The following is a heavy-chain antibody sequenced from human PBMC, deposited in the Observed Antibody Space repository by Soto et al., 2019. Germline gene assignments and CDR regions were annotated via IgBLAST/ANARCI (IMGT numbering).Heavy chain of an antibody. CDR2: IIPIFGTA. CDR3: ARDLAVDNWNRNHPDLYYI. J-gene: IGHJ3*02. CDR1: GGTLSSYA. Sequence: ASVKVSCKASGGTLSSYAISWVRQAPGQGLEWMGGIIPIFGTANYAQKFQGRVTITADESTSTAYMELSSLRSEDTAVYYCARDLAVDNWNRNHPDLYYIRGRRSMGTVSS. D-gene: IGHD1-20*01. V-gene: IGHV1-69*13.